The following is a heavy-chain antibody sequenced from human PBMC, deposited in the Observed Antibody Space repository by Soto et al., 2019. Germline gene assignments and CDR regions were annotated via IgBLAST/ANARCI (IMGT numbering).Heavy chain of an antibody. CDR1: GGSFSGYY. J-gene: IGHJ4*02. D-gene: IGHD5-12*01. CDR3: ARSRKTVIVATITGWPLDY. V-gene: IGHV4-34*01. CDR2: INHSGST. Sequence: SETLSLTCAVYGGSFSGYYWSWIRQPPGKGLEWIGEINHSGSTNYNPSLKSRVTISVDTSKNQFSLKLSSVTAADTAVYYCARSRKTVIVATITGWPLDYWGQGTLVTVSS.